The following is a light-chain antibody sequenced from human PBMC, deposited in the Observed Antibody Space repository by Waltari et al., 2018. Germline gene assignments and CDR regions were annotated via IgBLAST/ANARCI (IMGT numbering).Light chain of an antibody. J-gene: IGLJ2*01. CDR3: SSYTSSNTLL. V-gene: IGLV2-14*03. CDR2: DVS. Sequence: QSALTQPASVSGSPGQSITLSCTGTNSDVGGYNYVSWYQQHPGKAPKFLIYDVSNRPSGVSTRFSGSKSGNTASLTISGLQAKDEADYYCSSYTSSNTLLFGGGTKLTVL. CDR1: NSDVGGYNY.